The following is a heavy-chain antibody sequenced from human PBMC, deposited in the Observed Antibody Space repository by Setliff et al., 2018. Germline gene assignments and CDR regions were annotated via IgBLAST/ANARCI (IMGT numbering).Heavy chain of an antibody. CDR2: ISPYNGVT. V-gene: IGHV1-18*01. Sequence: ASVKVSCKASAHILSSYGISWVRQAPGEGLEWMGWISPYNGVTSYAQRFQGRVTMTTDTSTSAAYLELMSLRSDDTAVYYCAISSLSICSGDTCPNAFDIWGQGTMVTVSS. CDR1: AHILSSYG. J-gene: IGHJ3*02. CDR3: AISSLSICSGDTCPNAFDI. D-gene: IGHD2-15*01.